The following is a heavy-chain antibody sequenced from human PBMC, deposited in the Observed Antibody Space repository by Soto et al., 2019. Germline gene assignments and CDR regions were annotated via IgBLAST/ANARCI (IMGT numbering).Heavy chain of an antibody. J-gene: IGHJ2*01. D-gene: IGHD3-22*01. CDR3: ARGNGITMIVRAPSVLSANWYFDL. Sequence: QVQLQESGPGLVKPSQTLSLTCTVSGGSISSGGYYWSWIRQHPGKGLEWIGYIYYSGSTYYNPSLKGRVTISVDTSKNQFSLKLSSVTAADTAVYYCARGNGITMIVRAPSVLSANWYFDLWGRGTLVTVSS. CDR2: IYYSGST. V-gene: IGHV4-31*03. CDR1: GGSISSGGYY.